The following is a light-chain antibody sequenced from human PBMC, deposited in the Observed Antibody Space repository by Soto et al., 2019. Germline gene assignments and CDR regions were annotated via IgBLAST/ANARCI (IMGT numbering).Light chain of an antibody. V-gene: IGLV2-14*03. CDR3: ATWDDSLTGLV. CDR1: TSDIGGYNY. Sequence: QSVLTQPASVSGSPGQSITISCTGTTSDIGGYNYVSWYQHHPGKAPKLLIYSDNQRPSGVPDRFSGSRSGTSASLAISGLQSEDEGDYYCATWDDSLTGLVFGGGTKLTVL. J-gene: IGLJ3*02. CDR2: SDN.